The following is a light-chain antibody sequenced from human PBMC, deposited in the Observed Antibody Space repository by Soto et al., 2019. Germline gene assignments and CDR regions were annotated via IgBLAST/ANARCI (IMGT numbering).Light chain of an antibody. V-gene: IGKV3-20*01. Sequence: EIVLTQSPGTLSLSPWERATLSCRASQSVSSSFFAWYQQKPGQPPRLLMYGASTRATGIPDRFSGSGSGTDFTLTISTLEPEDFPMYYCQQYGSSPWTFGQGTKVEIK. CDR1: QSVSSSF. CDR2: GAS. CDR3: QQYGSSPWT. J-gene: IGKJ1*01.